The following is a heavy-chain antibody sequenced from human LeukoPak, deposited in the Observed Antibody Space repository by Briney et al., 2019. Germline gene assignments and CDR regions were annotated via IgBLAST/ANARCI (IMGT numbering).Heavy chain of an antibody. CDR2: ISGSGGST. V-gene: IGHV3-23*01. CDR3: AKDFRSSGWYYVDY. J-gene: IGHJ4*02. CDR1: GFTFSSYW. D-gene: IGHD6-19*01. Sequence: GGSLRLSCAASGFTFSSYWMHWVRQAPGKGLEWVSAISGSGGSTYYADSVKGRFTISRDNSKNTLYLQMNSLRAEDTAVYYCAKDFRSSGWYYVDYWGQGTLVTVSS.